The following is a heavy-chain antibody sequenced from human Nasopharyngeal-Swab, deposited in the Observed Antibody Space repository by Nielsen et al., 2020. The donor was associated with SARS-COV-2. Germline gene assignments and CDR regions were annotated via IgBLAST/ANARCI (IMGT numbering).Heavy chain of an antibody. CDR3: ARDVAGADSA. V-gene: IGHV3-74*01. Sequence: GESLKISCAASGFTFSSYGMHWVRQVPGKGLVWVSRIDTDGSTTDHADSVKGRFTISRDNAKNTLYLQMNNLRAEDTALYYCARDVAGADSAWGQGTLVTVSS. D-gene: IGHD2-21*01. J-gene: IGHJ5*02. CDR1: GFTFSSYG. CDR2: IDTDGSTT.